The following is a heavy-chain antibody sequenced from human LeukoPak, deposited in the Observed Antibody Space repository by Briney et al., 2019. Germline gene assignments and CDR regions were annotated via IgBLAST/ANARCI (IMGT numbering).Heavy chain of an antibody. CDR2: IYTSGST. V-gene: IGHV4-4*07. CDR3: ARNEHYDSWSGYLGFFDF. CDR1: GGSISSYY. J-gene: IGHJ4*02. D-gene: IGHD3-3*01. Sequence: SETLSLTCTVSGGSISSYYWSWIRQPAGKGLEWIGRIYTSGSTNYNPSLKSRVTMSVDTSKNQFSLKLSSVTAADTAVYYCARNEHYDSWSGYLGFFDFWGQGTLVTVSS.